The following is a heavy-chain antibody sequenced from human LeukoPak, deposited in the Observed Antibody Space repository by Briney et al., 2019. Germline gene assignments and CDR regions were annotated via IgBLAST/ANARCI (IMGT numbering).Heavy chain of an antibody. CDR3: ARGLYCSSTSWYNYYYGFDV. CDR1: GFTFSSYA. CDR2: ISYDGRNK. J-gene: IGHJ6*02. Sequence: GGSLRLSCAASGFTFSSYAMHWARHAPGKGLEWVQVISYDGRNKYYADSVKGRFTISRDNSKNTLYLQMNSLRAEDTAVCYCARGLYCSSTSWYNYYYGFDVWGQGTTVTVSS. D-gene: IGHD2-2*02. V-gene: IGHV3-30*04.